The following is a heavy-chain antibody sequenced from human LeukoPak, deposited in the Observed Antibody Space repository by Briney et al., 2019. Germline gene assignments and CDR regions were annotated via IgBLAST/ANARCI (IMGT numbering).Heavy chain of an antibody. CDR1: GGSISSSSYY. Sequence: SETLSLTCTVSGGSISSSSYYWGWIRQPPGKGLEWIGSIYYSGSTYYNPSLKSRVTISVDTSKNQFSLKLSSVTAADTAVYYCARSPRGYSYGRDYWGQGTLVTVSS. CDR2: IYYSGST. CDR3: ARSPRGYSYGRDY. J-gene: IGHJ4*02. V-gene: IGHV4-39*07. D-gene: IGHD5-18*01.